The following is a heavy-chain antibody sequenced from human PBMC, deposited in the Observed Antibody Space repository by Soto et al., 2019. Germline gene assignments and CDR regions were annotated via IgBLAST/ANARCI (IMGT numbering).Heavy chain of an antibody. CDR1: GFTFSSYG. D-gene: IGHD2-15*01. CDR2: IWYDGSNK. J-gene: IGHJ3*02. CDR3: ARYCSGGSCYSIDAFDI. V-gene: IGHV3-33*01. Sequence: QVQLVESGGGVVQPGRSPRLSCAASGFTFSSYGMHWVRQAPGKGLEWVAVIWYDGSNKYYADSVKGRFTISRDNSKNTLYLQMNSLRAEDTAVYYCARYCSGGSCYSIDAFDIWGQGTMVTVSS.